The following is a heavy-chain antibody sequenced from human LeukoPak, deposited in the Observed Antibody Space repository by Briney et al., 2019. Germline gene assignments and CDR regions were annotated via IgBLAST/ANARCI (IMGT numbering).Heavy chain of an antibody. CDR1: GYTFTSYY. CDR2: INPSGGST. D-gene: IGHD3-3*01. CDR3: ARTRILEWFVSGRAFDY. Sequence: ASVKVSCKASGYTFTSYYMHWVRQAPGQGLEWMGIINPSGGSTSHAQKFQGRVTMTRDMSTSTVYMELSSLRSEDTAVYYCARTRILEWFVSGRAFDYWGQGTLVTVSA. V-gene: IGHV1-46*01. J-gene: IGHJ4*02.